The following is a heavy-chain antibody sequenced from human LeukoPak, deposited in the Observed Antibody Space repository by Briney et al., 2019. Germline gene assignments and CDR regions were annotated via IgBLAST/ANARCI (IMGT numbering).Heavy chain of an antibody. Sequence: ASVKVSCKASGYTFTGYYMHWVRQAPGQGLEWMGRINPNSGGTNHAQKFQGRVTMTRDTSISTAYMELSSLRSEDTAVYYCARDPHYYDSSGYPFDYWGQGTLVTVSS. D-gene: IGHD3-22*01. CDR2: INPNSGGT. CDR1: GYTFTGYY. CDR3: ARDPHYYDSSGYPFDY. J-gene: IGHJ4*02. V-gene: IGHV1-2*06.